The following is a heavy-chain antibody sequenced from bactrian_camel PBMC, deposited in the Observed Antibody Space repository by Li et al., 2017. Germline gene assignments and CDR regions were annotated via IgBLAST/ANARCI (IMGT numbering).Heavy chain of an antibody. D-gene: IGHD1*01. Sequence: VQLVESGGGLVQPGGPLRLSCQASGVTFSRYAIHWVRQAPGKGLEWVSAINSRGGSAYYANSVKGRFTAFRDNAKNTMYLQMNSLKPEDTAVYYCVRDSRPRRLHFAYWGQGTQVTVS. CDR1: GVTFSRYA. CDR2: INSRGGSA. CDR3: VRDSRPRRLHFAY. J-gene: IGHJ6*01. V-gene: IGHV3S40*01.